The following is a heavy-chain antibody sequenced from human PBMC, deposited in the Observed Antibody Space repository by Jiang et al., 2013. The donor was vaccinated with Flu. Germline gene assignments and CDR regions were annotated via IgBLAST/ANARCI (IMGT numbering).Heavy chain of an antibody. CDR3: ARDSMSSTTGTTFIDY. CDR2: INPNSGGT. Sequence: EVKKPGASVKVSCKASGYTFTGYYMHWVRQAPGQGLEWMGWINPNSGGTNYAQKFQGWVTMTRDTSISTAYMELSRLRSDDTAVYYCARDSMSSTTGTTFIDYWGQGTLVTVSS. CDR1: GYTFTGYY. J-gene: IGHJ4*02. V-gene: IGHV1-2*04. D-gene: IGHD1-1*01.